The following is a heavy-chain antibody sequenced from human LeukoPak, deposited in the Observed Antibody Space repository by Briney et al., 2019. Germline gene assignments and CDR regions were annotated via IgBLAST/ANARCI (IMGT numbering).Heavy chain of an antibody. CDR1: GGSISSYY. Sequence: SETLSLTCTVSGGSISSYYWSWIRQPPGKGLEWIGYIYYSGSTNYNPSLKSRVTISVDTSKNQFSLKLSPVTAADTAVYYCARATVGATPGRARFDYWGQGTLVTVSS. D-gene: IGHD1-26*01. CDR3: ARATVGATPGRARFDY. CDR2: IYYSGST. V-gene: IGHV4-59*01. J-gene: IGHJ4*02.